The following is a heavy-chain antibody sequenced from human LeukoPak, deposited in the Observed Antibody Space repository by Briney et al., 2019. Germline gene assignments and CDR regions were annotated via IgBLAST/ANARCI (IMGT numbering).Heavy chain of an antibody. J-gene: IGHJ6*03. CDR1: GGSISSYY. V-gene: IGHV4-4*07. CDR2: IYTSGST. CDR3: ARVEEGYGSGRRENYYYYYMDV. D-gene: IGHD3-10*01. Sequence: SETLSLTCTVSGGSISSYYWSWIRQPAGKGLEWIGRIYTSGSTNYNPSLKSRVTISVDTSKNQVSLKLSSVTAADTAVYYCARVEEGYGSGRRENYYYYYMDVWGKGTTVTISS.